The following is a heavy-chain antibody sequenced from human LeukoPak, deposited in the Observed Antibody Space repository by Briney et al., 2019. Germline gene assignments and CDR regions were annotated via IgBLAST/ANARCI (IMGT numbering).Heavy chain of an antibody. CDR3: ARNFYYDSTGYYHC. D-gene: IGHD3-22*01. CDR1: GYTFTGYY. CDR2: INPNSGGT. Sequence: ASVTLSCKASGYTFTGYYIHWVRQAPGQGLEWMGWINPNSGGTNYAQKFQGRVTMTRDTSISTAYMELSRLRSDDTAVYYCARNFYYDSTGYYHCWGQGTLVTVSS. J-gene: IGHJ4*02. V-gene: IGHV1-2*02.